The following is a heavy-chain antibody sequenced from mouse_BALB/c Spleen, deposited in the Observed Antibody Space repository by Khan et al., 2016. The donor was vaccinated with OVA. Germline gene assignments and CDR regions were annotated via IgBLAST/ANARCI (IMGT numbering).Heavy chain of an antibody. D-gene: IGHD2-14*01. CDR2: INPSNGYT. Sequence: QVQLKQSGAELARPGASVKMSCKASGYTFTSYTIHWIKLRPGQGLEWIGFINPSNGYTNYNQKFKDQATLTADKSSTTVYLQMSSLTSDDSAVYSCEREGTYHGNDGWIAYWGQGTLVTVSA. CDR1: GYTFTSYT. CDR3: EREGTYHGNDGWIAY. J-gene: IGHJ3*01. V-gene: IGHV1-4*01.